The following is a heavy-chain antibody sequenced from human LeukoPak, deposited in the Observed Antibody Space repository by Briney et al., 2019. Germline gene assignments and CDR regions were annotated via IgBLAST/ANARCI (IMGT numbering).Heavy chain of an antibody. CDR2: IYYSGST. D-gene: IGHD3-10*01. CDR3: ARDGSGSYYNVYFDY. J-gene: IGHJ4*02. CDR1: GGSISSSSYY. Sequence: SETLSLTCTVSGGSISSSSYYWGWIRQPPGKGLEWIGSIYYSGSTYYNPSLKSRVTISVDTSKNQFSLKLSSVTAADTAVYYCARDGSGSYYNVYFDYWGQGALVTVSS. V-gene: IGHV4-39*07.